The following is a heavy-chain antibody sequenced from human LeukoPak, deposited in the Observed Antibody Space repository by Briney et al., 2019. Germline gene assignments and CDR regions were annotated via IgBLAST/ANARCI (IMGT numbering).Heavy chain of an antibody. Sequence: GGSLRLSCAASGFTFSSYAMHWVRQAPGKGLEWVAVISYDGSNKYYADSVKGRFTICRDNSKSTLYLQMNSLRAEDTAVYYCARGVDYDILTGYDYWGQGTLVTVSS. CDR1: GFTFSSYA. V-gene: IGHV3-30*04. CDR3: ARGVDYDILTGYDY. D-gene: IGHD3-9*01. CDR2: ISYDGSNK. J-gene: IGHJ4*02.